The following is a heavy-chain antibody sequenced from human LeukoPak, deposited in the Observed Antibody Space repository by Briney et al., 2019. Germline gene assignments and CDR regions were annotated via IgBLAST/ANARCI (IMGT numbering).Heavy chain of an antibody. CDR2: MNPNSGAT. CDR3: ARWLVRGSRSSYSDY. Sequence: GASVKVSCKASGYTFINYDFNWVRQATGQGLEWMGWMNPNSGATGYAQKFQGRVTMTRDTSINTAYMELSSLRSEDTAVYYCARWLVRGSRSSYSDYWGQGTLVTVSS. D-gene: IGHD6-6*01. CDR1: GYTFINYD. V-gene: IGHV1-8*01. J-gene: IGHJ4*02.